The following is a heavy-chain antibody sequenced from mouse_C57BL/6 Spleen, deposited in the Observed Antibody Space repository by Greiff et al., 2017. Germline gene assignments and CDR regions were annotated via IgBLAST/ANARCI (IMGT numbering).Heavy chain of an antibody. V-gene: IGHV1-55*01. CDR3: ARRGMAYGSSYFYYYAMDY. D-gene: IGHD1-1*01. CDR1: GYTFTSYW. CDR2: IYPGSGST. J-gene: IGHJ4*01. Sequence: QVQLKQPGAELVKPGASVKMSCKASGYTFTSYWITWVKQRPGQGLEWIGDIYPGSGSTNYNEKFKSKATLTVDTSSSTAYMQLSSLTSEDSAVYYCARRGMAYGSSYFYYYAMDYWGQGTSVTVSS.